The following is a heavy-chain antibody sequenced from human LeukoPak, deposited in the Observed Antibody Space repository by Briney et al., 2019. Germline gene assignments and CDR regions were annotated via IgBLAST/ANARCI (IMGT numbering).Heavy chain of an antibody. Sequence: PSETLSLTCAVCGGSFSGYYWSWIRQPPGKGLEWIGEINHSGSTNYNPSLKSRVTISVDTSKNQFSLKLSSVTAADTAVYYCAILGGTYFDYWGQGTLVTVSS. V-gene: IGHV4-34*01. CDR3: AILGGTYFDY. D-gene: IGHD1-26*01. CDR2: INHSGST. J-gene: IGHJ4*02. CDR1: GGSFSGYY.